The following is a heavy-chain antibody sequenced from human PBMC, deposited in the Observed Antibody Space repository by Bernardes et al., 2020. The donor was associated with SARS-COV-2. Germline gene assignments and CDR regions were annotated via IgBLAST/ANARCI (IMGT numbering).Heavy chain of an antibody. Sequence: SLSLSCAASGFRFRGYWMSWVRQAPGKGLEWVANIKKDGSDKYYVDSVKGRFTISRDNASNSLYLQMNSLRPEDTAVYYCTRDLYGDYPFDYWGQGTRVTVSS. J-gene: IGHJ4*02. D-gene: IGHD4-17*01. V-gene: IGHV3-7*01. CDR2: IKKDGSDK. CDR3: TRDLYGDYPFDY. CDR1: GFRFRGYW.